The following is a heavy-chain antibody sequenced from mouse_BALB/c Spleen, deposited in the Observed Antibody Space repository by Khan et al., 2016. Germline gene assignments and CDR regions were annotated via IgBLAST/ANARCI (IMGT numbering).Heavy chain of an antibody. CDR1: GFTFSRFG. CDR2: ISSGSSTI. J-gene: IGHJ2*01. V-gene: IGHV5-17*02. Sequence: EVELVESGGGLVQPGGSRKLSCAASGFTFSRFGMHWVRQAPEKGLEWVAYISSGSSTIYYADTLKGRFTISRDNPKNALFLQMTSLRSEDTVMYYCARGDYWGQGTTLTVSS. CDR3: ARGDY.